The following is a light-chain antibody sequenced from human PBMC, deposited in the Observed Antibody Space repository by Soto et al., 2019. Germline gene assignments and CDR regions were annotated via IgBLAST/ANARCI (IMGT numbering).Light chain of an antibody. CDR1: SSDVGGYNR. Sequence: HSVLIQPVSVTGSPGQSSTISCTGTSSDVGGYNRVSWYQQYPGKAPKLVIYDVNNRPSEVSNRFSGSKSGNTASLTISGLQAEDEADYYCTSYTTRNSNTLYVFGTGTKVTVL. J-gene: IGLJ1*01. CDR2: DVN. CDR3: TSYTTRNSNTLYV. V-gene: IGLV2-14*01.